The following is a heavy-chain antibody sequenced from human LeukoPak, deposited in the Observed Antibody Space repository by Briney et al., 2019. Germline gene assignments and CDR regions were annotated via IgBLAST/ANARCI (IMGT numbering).Heavy chain of an antibody. J-gene: IGHJ6*03. Sequence: ASVKVSCKASGYTFTGYYKHWVRQAPGQGLEWMGWINPNSGGTNYAQKFQGRVTTTRDTSISTAYMELSRLRSDDTAVYYCARGGAYCSGGSCSYYYYYYYMDVWGKGTTVTVSS. D-gene: IGHD2-15*01. CDR2: INPNSGGT. V-gene: IGHV1-2*02. CDR3: ARGGAYCSGGSCSYYYYYYYMDV. CDR1: GYTFTGYY.